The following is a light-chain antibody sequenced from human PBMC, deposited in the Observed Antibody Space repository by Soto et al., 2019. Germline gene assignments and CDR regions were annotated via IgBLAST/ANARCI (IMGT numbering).Light chain of an antibody. Sequence: IVLTQSPVTLAVSPGESAVLSCRASQSVSTSLAWYQHKPGQAPRLFIYDASKRAPGIPARFTGSGSGAHFTLTISSLEPEEIAVYYCQVRDVWPSFGQGTKVDIK. CDR2: DAS. J-gene: IGKJ1*01. CDR1: QSVSTS. V-gene: IGKV3-11*01. CDR3: QVRDVWPS.